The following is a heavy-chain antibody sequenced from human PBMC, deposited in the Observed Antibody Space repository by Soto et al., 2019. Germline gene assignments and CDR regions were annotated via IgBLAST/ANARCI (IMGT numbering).Heavy chain of an antibody. CDR2: ISAHNGNT. V-gene: IGHV1-18*01. J-gene: IGHJ4*02. Sequence: QVHLVQSGAEVKKPGASVKVSCKGSGYDFTTYGITWVRQAPGQGLEWMAWISAHNGNTDYAQKLQGRVTVTRDTSTRTAYLELRSLRSADTAMYYCARGRYGDYWGQGALVTVSS. CDR1: GYDFTTYG. CDR3: ARGRYGDY. D-gene: IGHD1-1*01.